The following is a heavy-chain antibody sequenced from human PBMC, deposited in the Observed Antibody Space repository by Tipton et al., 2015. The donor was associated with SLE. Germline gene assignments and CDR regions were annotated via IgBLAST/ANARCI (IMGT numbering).Heavy chain of an antibody. Sequence: TLSLTCTVSGGSISSGDYYWSWIRQPPGKGLEWIGYIYDSGSGSTYYNPSLKSRVTISVDTSKNQFSLRLSSVTAADTAVYYCARDQVGYSGYTSFYYMDVWGKGTTVTVSS. D-gene: IGHD5-12*01. CDR3: ARDQVGYSGYTSFYYMDV. V-gene: IGHV4-30-4*01. J-gene: IGHJ6*03. CDR2: IYDSGSGST. CDR1: GGSISSGDYY.